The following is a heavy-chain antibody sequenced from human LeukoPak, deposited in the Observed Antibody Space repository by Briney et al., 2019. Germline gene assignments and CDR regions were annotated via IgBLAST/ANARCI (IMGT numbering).Heavy chain of an antibody. CDR1: GGSINSGSYY. D-gene: IGHD1-26*01. Sequence: SETLSLTCTVSGGSINSGSYYWSWIRQSTGKGLEWIGRIYTSGSIHYSPSLKSQVTISLYTSKNQFSLNLNSVTAAGTAVYYCAGGGGGVGVTTVDIWGQGTMVTVSS. CDR3: AGGGGGVGVTTVDI. V-gene: IGHV4-61*02. J-gene: IGHJ3*02. CDR2: IYTSGSI.